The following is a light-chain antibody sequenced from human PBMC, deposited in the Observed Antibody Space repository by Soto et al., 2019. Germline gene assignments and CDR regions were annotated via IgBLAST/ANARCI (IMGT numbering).Light chain of an antibody. J-gene: IGLJ1*01. V-gene: IGLV1-44*01. CDR2: SNN. Sequence: QSVLTQPPSASGTPVQRVTISCSGSSSNIGSNTVNWYQQLPGTAPKLLIYSNNQRPSGVPDRFSGSKSGTSASLAISGLQSEDEADYYCAAWDDSLNGYVFGTGTKLTV. CDR1: SSNIGSNT. CDR3: AAWDDSLNGYV.